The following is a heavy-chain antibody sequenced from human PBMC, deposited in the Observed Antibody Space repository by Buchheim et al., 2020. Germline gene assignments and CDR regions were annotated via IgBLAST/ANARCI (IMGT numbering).Heavy chain of an antibody. CDR3: ARETGAYSV. J-gene: IGHJ4*02. V-gene: IGHV3-7*01. Sequence: EVQLMESGGGLVQPGGSLRLSCSASGFTSSSSWMAWVRQAPGKGLEWVANINQDGSEKNYVDSVKGRFTISRDKAKNSLYLQMNSLRAEDTAVYYFARETGAYSVWGQGTL. CDR1: GFTSSSSW. D-gene: IGHD4-11*01. CDR2: INQDGSEK.